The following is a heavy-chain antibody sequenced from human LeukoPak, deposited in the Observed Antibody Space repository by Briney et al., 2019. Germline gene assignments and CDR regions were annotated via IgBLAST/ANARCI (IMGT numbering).Heavy chain of an antibody. V-gene: IGHV4-59*01. CDR1: GGSFSGYY. CDR2: IYYSGST. Sequence: SETLSLTCAVYGGSFSGYYWSWIRQPPGKGLEWIGYIYYSGSTNYNPSLKSRVTISVDTSKNQFSLKLSSVTAADTAVYYCARTPVPYYYDSSGFFSTFHFDYWGQGTLVTVPS. J-gene: IGHJ4*02. CDR3: ARTPVPYYYDSSGFFSTFHFDY. D-gene: IGHD3-22*01.